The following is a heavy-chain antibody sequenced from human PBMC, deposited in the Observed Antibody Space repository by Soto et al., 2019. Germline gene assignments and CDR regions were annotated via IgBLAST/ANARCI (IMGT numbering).Heavy chain of an antibody. CDR1: GYTFSNSG. Sequence: GASVKVSCKASGYTFSNSGISWVRQAPGQGLEWMGWISTYNGNTHYPQKFQGRVTMATDTSTSTVYMELRSLRSDDAAVYYCARGNQPIDYWGQGTLVTVSS. CDR3: ARGNQPIDY. CDR2: ISTYNGNT. J-gene: IGHJ4*02. V-gene: IGHV1-18*01.